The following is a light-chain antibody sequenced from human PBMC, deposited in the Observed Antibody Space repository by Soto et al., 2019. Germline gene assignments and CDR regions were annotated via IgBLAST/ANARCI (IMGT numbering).Light chain of an antibody. J-gene: IGKJ2*01. CDR2: DAS. CDR3: QQRSNWPPST. Sequence: EIVLTQSPATLTLSPGERATLSCRASQNVNSYLAWYQQEPGQPPRLLIYDASIRATGVPDRFSGTGSGTVFTLTISSLEPEDFAVYYCQQRSNWPPSTFGQGTKLEIK. V-gene: IGKV3-11*01. CDR1: QNVNSY.